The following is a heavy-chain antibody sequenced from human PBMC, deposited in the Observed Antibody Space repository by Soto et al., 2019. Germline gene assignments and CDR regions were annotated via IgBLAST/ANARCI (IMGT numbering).Heavy chain of an antibody. CDR2: IGHSGSA. J-gene: IGHJ6*02. CDR3: ARGGNCIVSSCPLGSHYGMYV. Sequence: QVQLQQWGAGLLKPSETLSLTCAVYGGSFSGYYWTWIRQPPGKGLEWVGEIGHSGSATYSPSLKSRVTIAVDQSNNQFSLRLSSVTAADTAVYYCARGGNCIVSSCPLGSHYGMYVWGQGTTVTVSS. D-gene: IGHD2-15*01. CDR1: GGSFSGYY. V-gene: IGHV4-34*01.